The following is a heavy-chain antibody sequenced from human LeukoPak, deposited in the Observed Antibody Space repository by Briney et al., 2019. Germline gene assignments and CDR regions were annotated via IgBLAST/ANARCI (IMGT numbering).Heavy chain of an antibody. CDR1: GFTFSSYW. V-gene: IGHV3-74*01. Sequence: PGGSLRLSCAASGFTFSSYWMHWVRQVPGKGLVWVSRINSDGSGTSYPDSVKGRFTISRDNAKNTLYLQMNSLRAEDTAVYYCAKTVGATVSWFDPWGQGTLVTVSS. CDR2: INSDGSGT. D-gene: IGHD1-26*01. CDR3: AKTVGATVSWFDP. J-gene: IGHJ5*02.